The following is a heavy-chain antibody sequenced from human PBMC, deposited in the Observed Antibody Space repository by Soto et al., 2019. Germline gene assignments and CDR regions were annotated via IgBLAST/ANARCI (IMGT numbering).Heavy chain of an antibody. CDR2: IYHSGST. CDR1: DGSISGSTYY. CDR3: AKPAPYGDDAFDY. J-gene: IGHJ4*02. V-gene: IGHV4-39*01. Sequence: QLQLHESGPGLVKPSETLSLTCTVSDGSISGSTYYWGWIRQPPGKGLEWLGSIYHSGSTYYNPSLTNRATISVDTSKHQYALKVSAVTAADTAVYYCAKPAPYGDDAFDYWGQGTLVTVSS. D-gene: IGHD4-17*01.